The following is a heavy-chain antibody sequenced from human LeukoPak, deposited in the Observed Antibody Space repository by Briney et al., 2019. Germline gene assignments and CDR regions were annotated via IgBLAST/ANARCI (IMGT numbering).Heavy chain of an antibody. CDR2: IRYDGSNK. CDR1: GFTFSSYG. Sequence: GGSLRLSCAASGFTFSSYGIHWVRQAPGKGLEWVAFIRYDGSNKYYADSVKGRFTISRYNSKNTLYLQMNSLRAEDTAVYYCAKANPLYGSATEDDYSGERTLVTVSS. J-gene: IGHJ4*02. V-gene: IGHV3-30*02. CDR3: AKANPLYGSATEDDY. D-gene: IGHD3-10*01.